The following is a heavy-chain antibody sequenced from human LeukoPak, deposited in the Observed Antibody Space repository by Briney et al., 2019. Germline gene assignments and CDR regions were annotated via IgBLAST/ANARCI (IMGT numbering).Heavy chain of an antibody. Sequence: PSETLSLTCTVSGVSISIYYWSWFRQPPGKGLEWIGYIYNSESTYYNPSLKSRVTISLDTSKNQFSLRLNSVTAADTAVYYCARVKGSNWFDPWGQGTLVTVSS. D-gene: IGHD6-6*01. V-gene: IGHV4-59*01. CDR1: GVSISIYY. J-gene: IGHJ5*02. CDR2: IYNSEST. CDR3: ARVKGSNWFDP.